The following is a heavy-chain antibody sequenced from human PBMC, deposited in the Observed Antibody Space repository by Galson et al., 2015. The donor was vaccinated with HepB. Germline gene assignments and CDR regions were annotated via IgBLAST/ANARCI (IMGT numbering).Heavy chain of an antibody. J-gene: IGHJ5*02. V-gene: IGHV3-33*06. Sequence: SLRLSCAASGFTFSSYGMHWVRQAPGKGLEWVAVIWYGGSNKYYADSVKGRFTISRDNSKNTLYLKMNSLRAEDTAIYYCAKDGGRGYTYGPNWFDPWGQGTLVTVSS. CDR2: IWYGGSNK. CDR1: GFTFSSYG. CDR3: AKDGGRGYTYGPNWFDP. D-gene: IGHD5-18*01.